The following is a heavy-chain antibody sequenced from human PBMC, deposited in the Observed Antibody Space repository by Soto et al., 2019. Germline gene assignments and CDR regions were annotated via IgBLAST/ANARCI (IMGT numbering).Heavy chain of an antibody. D-gene: IGHD3-22*01. CDR2: IYYSGST. J-gene: IGHJ4*02. CDR1: GGSISSGDYY. CDR3: ARSYDSSGYYYVGYFDY. V-gene: IGHV4-30-4*01. Sequence: SETLSLTCTVSGGSISSGDYYWSWIRQPPGKGLEWIGYIYYSGSTYYNPSLKSRVTISVDTSKNQFSLKLSSVTAADTAVYYCARSYDSSGYYYVGYFDYWGQGTLVTVSS.